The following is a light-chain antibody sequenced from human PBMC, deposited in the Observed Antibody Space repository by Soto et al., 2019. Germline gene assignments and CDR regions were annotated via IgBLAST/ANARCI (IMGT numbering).Light chain of an antibody. CDR2: GAS. J-gene: IGKJ1*01. CDR3: QQYGDSPS. Sequence: EIVLTQSPGTLSLSPGERATLSCRASQSVGSKLAWSQQKPGQDPRLRIYGASSRATGIPDRFSGSGSGTDFTLTISRLEPEDFAVDYCQQYGDSPSFGQGTKVEIK. CDR1: QSVGSK. V-gene: IGKV3-20*01.